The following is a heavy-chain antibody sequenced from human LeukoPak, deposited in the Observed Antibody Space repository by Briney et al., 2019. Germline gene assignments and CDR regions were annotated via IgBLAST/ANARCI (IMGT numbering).Heavy chain of an antibody. J-gene: IGHJ6*02. Sequence: GGSLRLSCVAPGFTFGKYWMSWVRQAPGKGLEWVANIKLDGSEKNYVDSVKGRFTISRDNAKNSLYLQMNSLRDEDTAVYYCARDRDYDFWSGYYKYYYYGMDVWGQGTTVTVSS. CDR1: GFTFGKYW. CDR3: ARDRDYDFWSGYYKYYYYGMDV. CDR2: IKLDGSEK. V-gene: IGHV3-7*01. D-gene: IGHD3-3*01.